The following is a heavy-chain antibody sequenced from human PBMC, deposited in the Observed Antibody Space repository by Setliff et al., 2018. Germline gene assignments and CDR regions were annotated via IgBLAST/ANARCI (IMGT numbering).Heavy chain of an antibody. CDR3: ASQAPYGDYAFDY. CDR2: IGGGGAGA. V-gene: IGHV3-23*01. J-gene: IGHJ4*02. Sequence: HPGGSLRLSCAASGFVLSDYAMNWVRQAPGKGLEWVAHIGGGGAGAFYANSVKGRFTVSREDYKSTLYLQMKSLRAEDTALYYCASQAPYGDYAFDYWGQGTLVTVSS. CDR1: GFVLSDYA. D-gene: IGHD4-17*01.